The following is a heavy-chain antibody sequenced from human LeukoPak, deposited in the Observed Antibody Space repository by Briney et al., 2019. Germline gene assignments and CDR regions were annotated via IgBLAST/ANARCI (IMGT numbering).Heavy chain of an antibody. CDR1: GGSISSGGYY. V-gene: IGHV4-30-2*01. CDR2: IYHSGST. J-gene: IGHJ3*02. D-gene: IGHD3-10*01. CDR3: ARHNSGYYGSGSPPALDI. Sequence: SQTLSLTCTVSGGSISSGGYYWSWIRQPPGKGLEWIVYIYHSGSTYYNPSLKSRVTISVDRSKNQFSLKLSSVTAADTAVYYCARHNSGYYGSGSPPALDIWGQGTMVTVSS.